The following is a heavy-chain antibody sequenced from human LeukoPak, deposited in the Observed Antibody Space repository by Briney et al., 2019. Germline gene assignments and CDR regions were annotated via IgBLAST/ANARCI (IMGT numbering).Heavy chain of an antibody. CDR1: GGTFSSYA. Sequence: ASVKVSCKASGGTFSSYAISWVRQAPGQGLKWMGGIIPIFGTANYAQKFQGRVTITADESTSTAYMELSSLRSEDTAVYYCARGPIGGYSPNYYYYGMDVWGQGTTVTVSS. CDR2: IIPIFGTA. CDR3: ARGPIGGYSPNYYYYGMDV. D-gene: IGHD5-18*01. V-gene: IGHV1-69*13. J-gene: IGHJ6*02.